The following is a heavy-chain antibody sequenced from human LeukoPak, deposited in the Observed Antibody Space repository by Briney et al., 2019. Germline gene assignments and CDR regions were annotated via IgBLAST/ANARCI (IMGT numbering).Heavy chain of an antibody. Sequence: GGSLRLSCAASKFTLSDYWMHWVRQVPGKGLEWVSHVHSGGSSRSYADSVKGRFTISRDNAKNTVDLQMHSLRAEDTAMYYCARGGSGCFDLWGQGTMVTVSS. CDR1: KFTLSDYW. V-gene: IGHV3-74*01. CDR3: ARGGSGCFDL. J-gene: IGHJ3*01. CDR2: VHSGGSSR. D-gene: IGHD1-26*01.